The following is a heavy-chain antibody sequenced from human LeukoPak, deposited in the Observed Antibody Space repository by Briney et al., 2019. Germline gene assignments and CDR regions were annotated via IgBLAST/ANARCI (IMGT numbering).Heavy chain of an antibody. CDR2: INHSGST. D-gene: IGHD6-19*01. CDR3: ASTRRAVAGPKSIDY. J-gene: IGHJ4*02. Sequence: SETLSLSCAVYRGSFSGYYWSWIRQPPGKGLEWIGEINHSGSTNYNPSLKSRVTISVDTSKNQFSLKLRSVTAADTAVYYCASTRRAVAGPKSIDYWGQGTLVTVSS. V-gene: IGHV4-34*01. CDR1: RGSFSGYY.